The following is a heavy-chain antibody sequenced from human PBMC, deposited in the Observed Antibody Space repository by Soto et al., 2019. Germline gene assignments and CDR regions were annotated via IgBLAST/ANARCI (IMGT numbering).Heavy chain of an antibody. CDR2: ISWDGGST. CDR3: AKDTGIAVAGTRRYYYYGMDV. D-gene: IGHD6-19*01. V-gene: IGHV3-43*01. CDR1: GFTFDDYT. J-gene: IGHJ6*02. Sequence: GGSLRLSCAASGFTFDDYTMHWVRQAQGKGLEWVSLISWDGGSTYYADSVKGRFTISRDNSKNSLYLQMNSLRTEDTALYYCAKDTGIAVAGTRRYYYYGMDVWGQGTTVTVSS.